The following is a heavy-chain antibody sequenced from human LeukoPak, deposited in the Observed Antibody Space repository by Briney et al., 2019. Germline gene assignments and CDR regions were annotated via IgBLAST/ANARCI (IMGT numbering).Heavy chain of an antibody. D-gene: IGHD3-9*01. CDR2: ISGSGGST. J-gene: IGHJ4*02. CDR3: AKGGVRYLF. V-gene: IGHV3-23*01. CDR1: GFTFSSYA. Sequence: PGGSLRLSCAASGFTFSSYAMSWVRQAPGRGLEWVSAISGSGGSTYYADSVKGRFTITRDNSKNTLYLQMNSLRAEDTAVYYWAKGGVRYLFWGQGTLVTVSS.